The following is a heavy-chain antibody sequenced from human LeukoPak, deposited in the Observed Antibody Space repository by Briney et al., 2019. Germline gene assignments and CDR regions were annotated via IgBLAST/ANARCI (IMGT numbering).Heavy chain of an antibody. CDR1: GYTFTSYD. D-gene: IGHD2-21*02. CDR2: MNPNSGNT. CDR3: ARGVTARGFYYYMDI. Sequence: GASVKVSCKASGYTFTSYDINWVRQATGQGLEWMGWMNPNSGNTGYAQKSQGRVTITRNTSISTAYMELSSLRPDDTAVYSCARGVTARGFYYYMDIWGNGTTVTISS. V-gene: IGHV1-8*01. J-gene: IGHJ6*03.